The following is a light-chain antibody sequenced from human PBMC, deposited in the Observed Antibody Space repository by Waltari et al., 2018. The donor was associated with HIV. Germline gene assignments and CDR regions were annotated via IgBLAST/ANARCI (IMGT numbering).Light chain of an antibody. CDR2: AAS. CDR3: QQYDNLLT. V-gene: IGKV1-33*01. Sequence: DIPMTQSPSSLSASVGDRITITCQASQDINNYLNWYQQKQRKAPKLLIYAASNLETGVPSRFSGSGSGTDFSFTISSLQPEDIATYYCQQYDNLLTFGGGTKVEIK. J-gene: IGKJ4*01. CDR1: QDINNY.